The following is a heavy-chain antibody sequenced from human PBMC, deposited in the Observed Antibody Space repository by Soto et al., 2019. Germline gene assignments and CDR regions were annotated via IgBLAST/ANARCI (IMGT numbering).Heavy chain of an antibody. J-gene: IGHJ4*02. V-gene: IGHV3-23*01. Sequence: GSLRLSCAASGFTFSNDAMSWVRQGPGKRLEWVSAITGGGDNTYHADSVKGRFTISRDNSKNTLYLQMNSLRAEDAAVYYCAKGPRGSCSGATCYPFDYWGQGTLVTVSS. CDR2: ITGGGDNT. CDR3: AKGPRGSCSGATCYPFDY. D-gene: IGHD2-15*01. CDR1: GFTFSNDA.